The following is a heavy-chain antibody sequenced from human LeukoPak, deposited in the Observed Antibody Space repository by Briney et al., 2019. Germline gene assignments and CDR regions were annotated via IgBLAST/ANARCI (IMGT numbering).Heavy chain of an antibody. CDR3: VRDVDSLRHNWEPVWFDP. Sequence: RPGGSLRLSCAASGFTFDDYGMNWVRHAPGKGLEWVSGINWNGGSTGYADSVKGRFTISRDSAKNFLYLQMNSMRAEDTALYYCVRDVDSLRHNWEPVWFDPWGQGTLVTVSS. V-gene: IGHV3-20*04. CDR1: GFTFDDYG. D-gene: IGHD1-1*01. CDR2: INWNGGST. J-gene: IGHJ5*02.